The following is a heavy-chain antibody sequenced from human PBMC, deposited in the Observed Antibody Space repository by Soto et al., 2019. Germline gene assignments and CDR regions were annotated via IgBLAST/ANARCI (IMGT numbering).Heavy chain of an antibody. CDR3: AKVPASLKTFDY. V-gene: IGHV3-23*01. D-gene: IGHD2-2*01. CDR1: GFTVSSNY. CDR2: VSGNGAVT. J-gene: IGHJ4*02. Sequence: PGGSLRLSCAVSGFTVSSNYMSWVRQAPGKGLEWVSTVSGNGAVTYYADSVKGRFTISRDNSRSTLYLQMNNLRAEDTAIYFCAKVPASLKTFDYWGQGTLVTVSS.